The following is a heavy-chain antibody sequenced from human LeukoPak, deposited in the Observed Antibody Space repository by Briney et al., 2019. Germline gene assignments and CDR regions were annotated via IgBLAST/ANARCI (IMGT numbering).Heavy chain of an antibody. CDR2: IGDNGGDT. D-gene: IGHD1-1*01. V-gene: IGHV3-23*01. CDR3: GRDWKLDY. CDR1: GFTSNNYA. J-gene: IGHJ4*02. Sequence: GGSLRLSCAASGFTSNNYAMSWVRQAPGKGLEWVSAIGDNGGDTKYADSMKGRFTISRDNSRNTLYLQLNSLRVEDTAIYYCGRDWKLDYWGQGTLVTVSS.